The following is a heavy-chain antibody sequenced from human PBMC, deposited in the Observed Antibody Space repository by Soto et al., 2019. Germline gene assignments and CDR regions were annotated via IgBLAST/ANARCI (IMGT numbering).Heavy chain of an antibody. J-gene: IGHJ6*01. D-gene: IGHD3-16*01. CDR1: GFTFSSYG. V-gene: IGHV3-30*18. Sequence: QVQLVESGGGVVQPGRSLRLSCAASGFTFSSYGMHWVRQAPGKGLEWVAVISYDGSNKYYADSVKGRFTISRDNSKNTLYLQMNSLRAEDTAVYYCAKDRGRNYYYYYGMDVW. CDR3: AKDRGRNYYYYYGMDV. CDR2: ISYDGSNK.